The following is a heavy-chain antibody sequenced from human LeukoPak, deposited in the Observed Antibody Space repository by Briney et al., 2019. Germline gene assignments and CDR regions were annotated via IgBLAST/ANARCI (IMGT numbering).Heavy chain of an antibody. V-gene: IGHV3-7*01. D-gene: IGHD3-22*01. Sequence: PGGSLRLSCAASGFTFSTYWMSWVRQAPGKGLEWVANINQDGSEKYFVDSVKGRFTISRDNAKNSLYLQMNSLRAEDTAVYYCARNPDYYDSRGFYYVDAFDIWGQGTMVTVSS. CDR2: INQDGSEK. J-gene: IGHJ3*02. CDR1: GFTFSTYW. CDR3: ARNPDYYDSRGFYYVDAFDI.